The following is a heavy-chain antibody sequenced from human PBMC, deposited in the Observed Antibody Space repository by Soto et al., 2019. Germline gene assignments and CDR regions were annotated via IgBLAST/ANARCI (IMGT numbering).Heavy chain of an antibody. CDR3: AHRPSSTYYDIFTGYYLDAFDI. V-gene: IGHV2-5*02. D-gene: IGHD3-9*01. Sequence: SGPTLVNPTQTLTLTCTFSGLSLSTSGVGVAWIRQPPGKALEWLALIYWDDDKRYSPSLKSRLTITKDTSKNQVVLTMTNMDPLDTATYYCAHRPSSTYYDIFTGYYLDAFDIWGQGTMVTVSS. CDR2: IYWDDDK. CDR1: GLSLSTSGVG. J-gene: IGHJ3*02.